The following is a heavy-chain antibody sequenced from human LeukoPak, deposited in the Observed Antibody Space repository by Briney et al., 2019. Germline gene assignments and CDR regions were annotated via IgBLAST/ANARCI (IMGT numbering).Heavy chain of an antibody. J-gene: IGHJ6*02. D-gene: IGHD2-15*01. CDR1: SGSISSYY. CDR2: IYYSGST. V-gene: IGHV4-59*01. CDR3: ARVVVGLFDYYYGMDV. Sequence: SETLSLTCTVSSGSISSYYWSWIRQPPGKGLEWIGYIYYSGSTNYNPSLKSRVTISVDTSKNQFSLKLSSVTAADTAVYYCARVVVGLFDYYYGMDVWGQGTTVTVSS.